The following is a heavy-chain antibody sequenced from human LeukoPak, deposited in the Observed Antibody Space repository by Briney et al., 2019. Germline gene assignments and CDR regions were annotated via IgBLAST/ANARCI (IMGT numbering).Heavy chain of an antibody. V-gene: IGHV4-59*12. Sequence: SETLSLTCTVSGGSISSYYWSWIRQPPGKGLEWIGYIYYSGSTNYNPSLKSRVTISVDTSKNQFSLKLSSVTAADTAVYYCARDLETIFRPWNWFDPWGQGTLVTGSS. D-gene: IGHD3-3*01. J-gene: IGHJ5*02. CDR2: IYYSGST. CDR1: GGSISSYY. CDR3: ARDLETIFRPWNWFDP.